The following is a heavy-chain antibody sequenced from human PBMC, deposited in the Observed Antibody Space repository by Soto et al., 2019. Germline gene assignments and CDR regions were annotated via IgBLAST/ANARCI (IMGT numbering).Heavy chain of an antibody. CDR3: AHVGDYCITTNCRSWFDP. J-gene: IGHJ5*02. CDR2: IIPIIGAA. V-gene: IGHV1-69*13. Sequence: GASVKVSCKASGGTLRSYAITWVRQAPGQGLEWMGGIIPIIGAANYAQKFQGRVTITADESTSTAYMELSSLTSEDTAVYHCAHVGDYCITTNCRSWFDPWGQGTLVTVSS. CDR1: GGTLRSYA. D-gene: IGHD2-2*01.